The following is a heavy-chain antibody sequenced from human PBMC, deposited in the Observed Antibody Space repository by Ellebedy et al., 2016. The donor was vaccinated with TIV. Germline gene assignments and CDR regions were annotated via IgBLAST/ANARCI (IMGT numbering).Heavy chain of an antibody. V-gene: IGHV3-74*01. J-gene: IGHJ5*02. D-gene: IGHD3-10*01. Sequence: GESLKISXAASGFTFSSHAMSWVRQVPGKGLMWVSRINTDGTTTRYADSVKGRFTISRDNAKNTVFLQMKSLTAEDTAVYYCVRSFGRVFDPWGQGTLVTVSS. CDR3: VRSFGRVFDP. CDR2: INTDGTTT. CDR1: GFTFSSHA.